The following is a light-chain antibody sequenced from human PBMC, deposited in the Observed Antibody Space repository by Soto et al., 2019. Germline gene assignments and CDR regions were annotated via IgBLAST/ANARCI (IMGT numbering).Light chain of an antibody. J-gene: IGLJ1*01. CDR2: DVN. CDR1: SSDIGAFTF. V-gene: IGLV2-14*03. Sequence: QSVLTQPASVSGSPGQSITISCTGTSSDIGAFTFVSWYQQHPGKVPKLMIFDVNRRPSGVSDRFSGSKSGNTASLTISGLQAEDEGDYYCSSYTSGSTHVFGSGTKLTVL. CDR3: SSYTSGSTHV.